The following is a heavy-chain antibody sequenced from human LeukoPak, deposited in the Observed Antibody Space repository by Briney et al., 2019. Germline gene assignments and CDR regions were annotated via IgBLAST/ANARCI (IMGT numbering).Heavy chain of an antibody. CDR3: ARDKTRGMVDSDYYDSSGYYYAAGY. D-gene: IGHD3-22*01. CDR2: IIPIFGTA. V-gene: IGHV1-69*01. CDR1: GGTFSSYA. Sequence: SVKVSCKASGGTFSSYAISWVRQAPGQGLEWMGGIIPIFGTANYAQKFQGRVTITADESTSTAYMELSSLRSEDTAVYYCARDKTRGMVDSDYYDSSGYYYAAGYWGQGTLVTVSS. J-gene: IGHJ4*02.